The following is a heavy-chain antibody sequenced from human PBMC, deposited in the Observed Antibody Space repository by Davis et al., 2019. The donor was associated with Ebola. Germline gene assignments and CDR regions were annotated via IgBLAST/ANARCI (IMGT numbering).Heavy chain of an antibody. Sequence: KVSCKGSGYSFTSYWIGWVRQMPGKGLEWMGIIYPGDSDTRYSPSFQVQVTISADRSISTAYLQWSSLKASDTAMYYCARGSSWYNPFDYWGQGTLVTVSS. CDR1: GYSFTSYW. J-gene: IGHJ4*02. CDR2: IYPGDSDT. D-gene: IGHD6-13*01. V-gene: IGHV5-51*01. CDR3: ARGSSWYNPFDY.